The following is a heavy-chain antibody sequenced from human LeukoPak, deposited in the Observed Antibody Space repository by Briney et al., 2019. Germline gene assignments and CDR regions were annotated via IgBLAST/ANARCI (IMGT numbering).Heavy chain of an antibody. D-gene: IGHD5-24*01. CDR1: GYTFTSYD. V-gene: IGHV1-8*01. CDR3: ARGREDGYNYYWFDP. Sequence: ASVKVSCKASGYTFTSYDINWVRQATGQGLEWMGWMNPNSGNTGYAQKFQGRVTMTRNTSISTAYMELSSLRSEDAAVYYCARGREDGYNYYWFDPWGQGTLVTVSS. J-gene: IGHJ5*02. CDR2: MNPNSGNT.